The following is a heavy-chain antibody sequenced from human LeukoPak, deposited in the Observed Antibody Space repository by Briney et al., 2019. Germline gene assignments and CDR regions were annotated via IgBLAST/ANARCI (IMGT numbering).Heavy chain of an antibody. D-gene: IGHD2-15*01. V-gene: IGHV1-69*05. CDR1: GGTFSSYA. CDR2: IIPIFGTA. J-gene: IGHJ1*01. Sequence: SVKVSRKASGGTFSSYAISWVRQAPGQGLEWMGGIIPIFGTANYAQKFQGRVTITTDESTSTAYMELSSLRSEDTAVYYCALRVSLYCSGGSCYNFQHWGQGTLVTVSS. CDR3: ALRVSLYCSGGSCYNFQH.